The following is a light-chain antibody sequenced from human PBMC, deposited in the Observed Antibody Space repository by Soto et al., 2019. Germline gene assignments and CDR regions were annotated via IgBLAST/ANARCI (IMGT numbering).Light chain of an antibody. Sequence: DIQMTQSPSSLSASVGDRVTITCRASQPIGSYVNWYQQEPGKAPKLLIYAASSLHSGVPARFTGSGYGTDFTLTISSLPPEDFATYYCQQGYIIPRAFGQGTKVEIK. J-gene: IGKJ1*01. CDR1: QPIGSY. CDR2: AAS. V-gene: IGKV1-39*01. CDR3: QQGYIIPRA.